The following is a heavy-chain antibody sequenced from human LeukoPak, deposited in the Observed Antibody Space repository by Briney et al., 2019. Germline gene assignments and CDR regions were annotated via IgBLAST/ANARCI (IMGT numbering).Heavy chain of an antibody. J-gene: IGHJ3*01. CDR1: GFPLNEHA. CDR3: VRDRHILRFLDGAFDV. Sequence: GGSLRLSCLGSGFPLNEHALHCVRQAPGKGLDWVAIISYDGSENDYADSVKGRFTISRDNSKNTIYLQMNSLTPDDTALYYCVRDRHILRFLDGAFDVWGQGTMVTVSS. D-gene: IGHD3-3*01. CDR2: ISYDGSEN. V-gene: IGHV3-30*04.